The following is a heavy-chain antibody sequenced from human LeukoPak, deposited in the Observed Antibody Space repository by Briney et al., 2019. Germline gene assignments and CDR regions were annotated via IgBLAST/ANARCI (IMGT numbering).Heavy chain of an antibody. CDR2: ISPYNGNT. J-gene: IGHJ4*02. V-gene: IGHV1-18*01. CDR1: GYIFTSQG. D-gene: IGHD3-9*01. CDR3: ARDLKFSPYYFDY. Sequence: GASLKVSCKTAGYIFTSQGISWVRQAPGQGLEWMGRISPYNGNTDYAQKVQGRVTMTTDTSTSTAYMELRSLRSDDTAIYYCARDLKFSPYYFDYWGQGTLVTVSS.